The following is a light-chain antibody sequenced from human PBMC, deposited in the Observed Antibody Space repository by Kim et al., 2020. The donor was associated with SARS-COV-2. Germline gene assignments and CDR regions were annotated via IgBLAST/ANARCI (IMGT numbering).Light chain of an antibody. CDR1: NMGSKN. Sequence: VAPGQTARITCGGKNMGSKNVHWYQQKPGQAPVLVIYRDSNRPSGIPERFSGSNSGNTATLTISRAQAGDEADYYCQVWDSSTVVFGGGTKLTVL. V-gene: IGLV3-9*01. CDR2: RDS. J-gene: IGLJ2*01. CDR3: QVWDSSTVV.